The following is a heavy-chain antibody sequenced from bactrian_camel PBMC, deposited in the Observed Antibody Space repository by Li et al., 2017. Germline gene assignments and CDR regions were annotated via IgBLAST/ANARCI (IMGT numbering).Heavy chain of an antibody. J-gene: IGHJ6*01. V-gene: IGHV3S53*01. CDR2: IRGDGGL. Sequence: VESGGGSVQAGGSLTLSCAASSGTYSMYCMAWFRQTPGKEREGVATIRGDGGLTYTDSVKGRFTISKDNTKNTLYLQMDSLKPVDTGMYFCAADMYLTFPSLRGADFQFWGKGTQVTVS. CDR1: SGTYSMYC. D-gene: IGHD2*01. CDR3: AADMYLTFPSLRGADFQF.